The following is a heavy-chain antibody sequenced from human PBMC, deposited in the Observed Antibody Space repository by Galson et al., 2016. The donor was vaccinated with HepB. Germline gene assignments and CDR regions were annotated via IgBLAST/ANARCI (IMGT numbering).Heavy chain of an antibody. CDR2: IYYSGST. J-gene: IGHJ2*01. Sequence: TLSLTCTVSGGSISSGGYYWSWIRQHPGKGLEWIGYIYYSGSTYYNPSLKSRVTISVDTSKNQFSLKLSSVTAADTAVYYCARVPTMVQGVIIPYWYFDLWGRGTLVTVSS. CDR3: ARVPTMVQGVIIPYWYFDL. CDR1: GGSISSGGYY. V-gene: IGHV4-31*03. D-gene: IGHD3-10*01.